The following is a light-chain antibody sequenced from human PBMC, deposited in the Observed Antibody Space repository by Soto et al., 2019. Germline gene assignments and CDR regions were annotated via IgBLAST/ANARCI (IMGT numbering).Light chain of an antibody. CDR3: SSYTTSNTRQIV. Sequence: QSVLTQPAXVSGSPGQSITISCTGTSSDVGGYNYVSWYQHHPGKAPKLLIYDVSNRPSGVSNRFSGSKSDNTASLTISGLQPEDEADYYCSSYTTSNTRQIVFGTGTKVTVL. V-gene: IGLV2-14*03. J-gene: IGLJ1*01. CDR1: SSDVGGYNY. CDR2: DVS.